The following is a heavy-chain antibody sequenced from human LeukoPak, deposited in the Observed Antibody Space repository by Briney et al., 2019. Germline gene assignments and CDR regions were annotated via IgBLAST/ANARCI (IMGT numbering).Heavy chain of an antibody. Sequence: GGSLRLSCAASGLTFSTYAMSWVRQASRKGLEWVSGVSGSGGSTYYADSVKGRFTISRDNSKNTLYLQMSGLRAEDTAVYYCAKDRAASGTGSYYYMDVWGKGTTVTVSS. D-gene: IGHD6-13*01. J-gene: IGHJ6*03. CDR1: GLTFSTYA. CDR3: AKDRAASGTGSYYYMDV. V-gene: IGHV3-23*01. CDR2: VSGSGGST.